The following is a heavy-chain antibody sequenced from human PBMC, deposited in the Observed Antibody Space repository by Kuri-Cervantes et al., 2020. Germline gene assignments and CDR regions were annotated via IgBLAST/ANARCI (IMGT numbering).Heavy chain of an antibody. Sequence: ASVKVSCKASGYTFTGYYMHWVRQAPGQGLEWMGWINPNSGGTNYAQKFQGWVTMTRDTSISTAYMELSSLRSEDTAVYYCARAAFSEYSGYDFDFDYWGQGTLVTVSS. CDR3: ARAAFSEYSGYDFDFDY. CDR1: GYTFTGYY. J-gene: IGHJ4*02. D-gene: IGHD5-12*01. CDR2: INPNSGGT. V-gene: IGHV1-2*04.